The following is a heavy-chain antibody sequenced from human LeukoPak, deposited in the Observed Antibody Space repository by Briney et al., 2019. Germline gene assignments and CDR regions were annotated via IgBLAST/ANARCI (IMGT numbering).Heavy chain of an antibody. Sequence: SETLSLTCAVSGGSFSGYYWTWIRQPPGEGLEWIGEINHSGSANYNPSLKSRVTISLDTSKNQFSLKLSSVTAADTAVYYCARGHGTVTTNWGQGTLVTVSS. V-gene: IGHV4-34*01. CDR1: GGSFSGYY. CDR3: ARGHGTVTTN. D-gene: IGHD4-17*01. J-gene: IGHJ4*02. CDR2: INHSGSA.